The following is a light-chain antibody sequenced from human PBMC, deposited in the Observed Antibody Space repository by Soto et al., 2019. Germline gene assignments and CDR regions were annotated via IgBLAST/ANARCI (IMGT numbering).Light chain of an antibody. Sequence: EIVLTQYPGTLCLCLGERATLSCRNSQSVSSSYLAWYQHKPGQAPRLLIYGASTRATGIPARFSGIGSGTEFTLSISSLPSEDFAVYYCQQYNNWPKTFGQGTKVDIK. CDR3: QQYNNWPKT. J-gene: IGKJ1*01. CDR1: QSVSSSY. V-gene: IGKV3D-15*01. CDR2: GAS.